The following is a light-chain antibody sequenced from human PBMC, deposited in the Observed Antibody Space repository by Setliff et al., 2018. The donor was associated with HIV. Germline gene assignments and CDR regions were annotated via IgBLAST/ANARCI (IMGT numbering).Light chain of an antibody. CDR2: DVS. Sequence: ALTQPRSVSGSPGQSVTISCTGASSDVGGYNYVSWYQQHPGKAPKLMIYDVSKRPSGVPDRFSGSKSGNTASLTISGLQAEDEADYYCSSYTSSNTPYVFGTGTKGTVL. V-gene: IGLV2-11*01. CDR3: SSYTSSNTPYV. CDR1: SSDVGGYNY. J-gene: IGLJ1*01.